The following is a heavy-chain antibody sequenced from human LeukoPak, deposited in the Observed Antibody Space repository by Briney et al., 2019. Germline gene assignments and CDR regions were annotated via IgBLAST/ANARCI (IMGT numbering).Heavy chain of an antibody. CDR1: GYNFANYW. CDR3: ARSPGSLYYDGSGYYSDY. J-gene: IGHJ4*02. D-gene: IGHD3-22*01. V-gene: IGHV5-51*01. Sequence: PGESLKISCKGSGYNFANYWIGWVRQMPGKGLEWMGIIYPGDSDTRFSPSFQGQVTTSADKSISTAYLQWSSLKASDTAMYYCARSPGSLYYDGSGYYSDYWGQGTLVTVSS. CDR2: IYPGDSDT.